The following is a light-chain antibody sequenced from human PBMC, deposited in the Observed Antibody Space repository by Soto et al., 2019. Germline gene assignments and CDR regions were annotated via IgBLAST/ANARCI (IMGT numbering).Light chain of an antibody. CDR3: LLSYNAARV. V-gene: IGLV7-46*01. CDR2: DTS. Sequence: QAVVTQEPSLTVYPGGTVTLTCGSSTGAVTSNHHPYWFQQKAGQAPRTLIYDTSNKHSWTPARFSGSLLGDKAALTLSGAQPEDEAQYYCLLSYNAARVFGGGTKVTVL. CDR1: TGAVTSNHH. J-gene: IGLJ2*01.